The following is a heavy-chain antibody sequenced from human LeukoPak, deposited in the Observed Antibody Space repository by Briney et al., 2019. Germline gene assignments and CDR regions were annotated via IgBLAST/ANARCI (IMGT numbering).Heavy chain of an antibody. D-gene: IGHD3-10*01. CDR2: IHDSGST. Sequence: SETLSLTCTVSGDSISNGDYYWSWIRQPPGKGLEWIGYIHDSGSTYYNPSLKSRVTISVDTSKNQFSLKLSFVTAADTAVYYCARMYYYGSGSYYRKDYYYMDVWGKGTTVTVSS. J-gene: IGHJ6*03. CDR1: GDSISNGDYY. V-gene: IGHV4-30-4*01. CDR3: ARMYYYGSGSYYRKDYYYMDV.